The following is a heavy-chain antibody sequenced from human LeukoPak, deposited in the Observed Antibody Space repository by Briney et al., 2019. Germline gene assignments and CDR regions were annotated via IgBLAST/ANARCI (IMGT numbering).Heavy chain of an antibody. CDR2: ISGSGGGT. CDR1: GFTFSSIA. CDR3: AKDLGRYRNNFFDY. V-gene: IGHV3-23*01. D-gene: IGHD1-26*01. Sequence: GGSLRLSCAASGFTFSSIAMSWVRQAPDKGLEWVSTISGSGGGTYYADSVKGRFTISRDDSKNTLYLQMNSLRADDTAVYYCAKDLGRYRNNFFDYWGQGNSVTVSS. J-gene: IGHJ4*02.